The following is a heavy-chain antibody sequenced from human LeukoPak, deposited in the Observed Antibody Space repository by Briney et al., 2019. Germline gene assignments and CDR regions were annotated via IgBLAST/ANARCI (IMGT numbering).Heavy chain of an antibody. CDR1: GFTFSSYA. CDR2: ISDSGGST. D-gene: IGHD2-15*01. V-gene: IGHV3-23*01. Sequence: GGSLRLSCAASGFTFSSYAMSWVRQAPGKGLEWVSAISDSGGSTYYADSVKGRFTISRDNSKNTLYLQMNSLRAEDTAVYYCAKNAHIVVVVAATLDYWGQGTLVTVSS. J-gene: IGHJ4*02. CDR3: AKNAHIVVVVAATLDY.